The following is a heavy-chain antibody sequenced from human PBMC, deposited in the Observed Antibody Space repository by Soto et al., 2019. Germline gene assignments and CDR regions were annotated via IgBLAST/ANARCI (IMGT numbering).Heavy chain of an antibody. D-gene: IGHD2-15*01. CDR1: GGSISSGGYY. J-gene: IGHJ4*02. CDR3: ARDNGLLVPFDY. Sequence: SETLSLTCTVSGGSISSGGYYWSWIRQHPGKGLEWIGYIYYSGSTYYNPSIKSRVTISVDTSKNQFSLKLSSVTAADTAVYYCARDNGLLVPFDYWGQGTLVTVSS. V-gene: IGHV4-31*03. CDR2: IYYSGST.